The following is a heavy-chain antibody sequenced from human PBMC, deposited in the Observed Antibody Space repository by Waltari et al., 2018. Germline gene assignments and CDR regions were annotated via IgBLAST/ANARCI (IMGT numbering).Heavy chain of an antibody. CDR2: IKKDGSKK. CDR1: GFTVRDHW. CDR3: TKGPDYGDRLDYIDY. V-gene: IGHV3-7*01. D-gene: IGHD4-17*01. J-gene: IGHJ4*02. Sequence: EVQLVESGGGLVQPGGSLRLSCGTSGFTVRDHWMSWVRQAPGKGLEWVAYIKKDGSKKYYADSVKGRFTISRDNAKNSLYLQMNSLRDEDTAVFYCTKGPDYGDRLDYIDYWGQGILVTVSS.